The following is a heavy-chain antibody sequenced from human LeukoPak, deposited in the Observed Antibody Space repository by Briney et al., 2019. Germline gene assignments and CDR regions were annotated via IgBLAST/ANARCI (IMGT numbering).Heavy chain of an antibody. Sequence: ASVKVSCKASGYTFSSYYIHWVRQAPGQGLEWMGIINPSGGSTSYIQKFQGRVTMTRDTSTSTVYMELSSLRSEDTAVYYCARDTGPLVVVVSAMGGLDYWGQGTLVTVSS. D-gene: IGHD2-21*01. CDR3: ARDTGPLVVVVSAMGGLDY. V-gene: IGHV1-46*01. CDR2: INPSGGST. CDR1: GYTFSSYY. J-gene: IGHJ4*02.